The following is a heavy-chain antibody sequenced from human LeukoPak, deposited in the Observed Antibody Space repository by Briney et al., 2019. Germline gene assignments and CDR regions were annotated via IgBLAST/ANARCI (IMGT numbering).Heavy chain of an antibody. CDR1: GFTFSSYL. V-gene: IGHV3-74*01. Sequence: GGSLRLSCAASGFTFSSYLMHWVRQAPGEGLVWVSRIKSDGSATSNADSVKGRFTISRDNAKNTLYLQMNSLRAEDTAVYYCARSNSSGWYYFDYWGQGTLVTVSS. D-gene: IGHD6-19*01. CDR3: ARSNSSGWYYFDY. CDR2: IKSDGSAT. J-gene: IGHJ4*02.